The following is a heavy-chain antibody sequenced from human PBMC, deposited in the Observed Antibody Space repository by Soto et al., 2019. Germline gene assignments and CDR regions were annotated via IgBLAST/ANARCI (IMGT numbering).Heavy chain of an antibody. CDR2: IYYSVST. CDR3: ATDLTEPCSNYYYYGMYV. Sequence: PSVTLSITCTVSRGCISSDCWCWVPQPSGKGLECIGQIYYSVSTNYNPSLKSRVTISVDTSKNQFSLKRSSVIAADTAVYYCATDLTEPCSNYYYYGMYVWSQGTTVTVSS. J-gene: IGHJ6*02. D-gene: IGHD4-4*01. V-gene: IGHV4-59*13. CDR1: RGCISSDC.